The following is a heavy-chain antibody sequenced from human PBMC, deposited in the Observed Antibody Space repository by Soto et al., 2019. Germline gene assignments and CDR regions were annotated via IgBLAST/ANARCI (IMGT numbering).Heavy chain of an antibody. J-gene: IGHJ1*01. V-gene: IGHV4-34*01. CDR1: GGSFSGYY. CDR2: INHGGSA. Sequence: VQLQQWGAGLLKTSETLSLTCAVYGGSFSGYYWSWIRQTPGKRLEWVGDINHGGSANYNPSLKSRVTFSLDLSKNQFSLKLNSVIAADTAVYYCARYSSTWSKYPQHWGRGSRVIVSS. D-gene: IGHD6-13*01. CDR3: ARYSSTWSKYPQH.